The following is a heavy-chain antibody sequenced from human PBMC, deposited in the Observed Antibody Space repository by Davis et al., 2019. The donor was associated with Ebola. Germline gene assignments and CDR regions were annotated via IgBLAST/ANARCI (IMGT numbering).Heavy chain of an antibody. CDR2: IYPGDSDT. V-gene: IGHV5-51*01. Sequence: GESLKISCTASGYIFIYSWIGWVRQMPGKGLEWMGIIYPGDSDTRYSPSFQGQVTISADKSISTAYLQWSSLKASDTAMYYCARGGQQLGYFDYWGQGTLVTVSS. J-gene: IGHJ4*02. D-gene: IGHD6-13*01. CDR3: ARGGQQLGYFDY. CDR1: GYIFIYSW.